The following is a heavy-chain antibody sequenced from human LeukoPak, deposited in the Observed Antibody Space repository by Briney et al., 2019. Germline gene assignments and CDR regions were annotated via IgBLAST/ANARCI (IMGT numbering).Heavy chain of an antibody. CDR1: GFTFSDCY. CDR2: IYNIGTT. J-gene: IGHJ4*02. D-gene: IGHD2-2*01. V-gene: IGHV3-53*01. Sequence: GGSLRLSCAASGFTFSDCYMSWIRQAPGKGLEWVSIIYNIGTTYYTDSVKGRFTISRDNSKNTLYLQMNSLRAEDTAVYYCARWYCTSTSCYYDYWGQGTLVTVSS. CDR3: ARWYCTSTSCYYDY.